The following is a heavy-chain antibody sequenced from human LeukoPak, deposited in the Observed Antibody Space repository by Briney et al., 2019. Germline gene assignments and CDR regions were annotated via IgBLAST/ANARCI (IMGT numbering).Heavy chain of an antibody. CDR2: ISSSGSTI. J-gene: IGHJ4*02. CDR1: GFTFSDYY. Sequence: GGSLRRSCAASGFTFSDYYMSWIRQAPRKGLEWVSYISSSGSTIYYADSVKGRFTISRDNAKNSLYLQMNSLRAEDTAVYYCARASLGYCSSTSCYTSEDYWGQGTLVTVSS. D-gene: IGHD2-2*02. CDR3: ARASLGYCSSTSCYTSEDY. V-gene: IGHV3-11*04.